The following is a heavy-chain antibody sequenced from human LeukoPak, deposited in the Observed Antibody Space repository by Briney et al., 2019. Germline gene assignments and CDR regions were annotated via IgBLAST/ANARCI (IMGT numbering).Heavy chain of an antibody. J-gene: IGHJ5*02. CDR3: ARLTKFLTGYYPSP. Sequence: SVKVSCKASGYTFTGYYMHWVRQAPGQGLEWMGWINPNSGGTNYAQKFQGRVTMTRDTSISTAYMELSRLRSDDTAVYYYARLTKFLTGYYPSPWGPGTLVTVSS. CDR1: GYTFTGYY. V-gene: IGHV1-2*02. CDR2: INPNSGGT. D-gene: IGHD3-9*01.